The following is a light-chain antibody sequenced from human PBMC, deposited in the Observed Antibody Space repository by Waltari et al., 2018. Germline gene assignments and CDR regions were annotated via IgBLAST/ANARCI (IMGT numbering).Light chain of an antibody. CDR2: QDN. J-gene: IGLJ2*01. CDR3: QAWDSTTVV. Sequence: SYELSQPPSVSESPGQTASITCSGDELGNKYVSWYPQKPGQSPVLVLYQDNRRPSGIPERFSGSNSGNTATLTISGTQAMDEADYHCQAWDSTTVVFGGGTKLTVL. V-gene: IGLV3-1*01. CDR1: ELGNKY.